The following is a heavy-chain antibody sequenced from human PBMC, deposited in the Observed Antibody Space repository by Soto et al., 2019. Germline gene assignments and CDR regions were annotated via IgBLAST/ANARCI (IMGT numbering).Heavy chain of an antibody. CDR3: ARGEMATTYWDYYYYGMDV. Sequence: PSETLSLTYTFSGGSISSYYWSWIRQPPGKGLEWIGYIYYSGSTNYNPSLKSRVTISVDTSKNQFSLKLSSVTAADTAVYYCARGEMATTYWDYYYYGMDVWGQGTTVT. D-gene: IGHD5-12*01. CDR2: IYYSGST. J-gene: IGHJ6*02. CDR1: GGSISSYY. V-gene: IGHV4-59*01.